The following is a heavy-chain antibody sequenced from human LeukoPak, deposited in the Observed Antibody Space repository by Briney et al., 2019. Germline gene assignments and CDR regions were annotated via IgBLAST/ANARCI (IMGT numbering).Heavy chain of an antibody. CDR1: GGSVNGSY. V-gene: IGHV4-59*02. CDR2: IHYSGLT. CDR3: ARDPPEDEWNSLDS. J-gene: IGHJ4*02. Sequence: SETLSLTCTVPGGSVNGSYWNWIRQAPGKGLAWIGFIHYSGLTVYSPSLQSRVSMSVGTSRNQFSLDLSSVPAADTALYYCARDPPEDEWNSLDSWGQGILVTVSS. D-gene: IGHD1-7*01.